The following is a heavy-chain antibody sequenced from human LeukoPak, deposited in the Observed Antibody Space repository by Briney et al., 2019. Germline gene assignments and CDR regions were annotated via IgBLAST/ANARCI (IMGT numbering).Heavy chain of an antibody. CDR2: ISNVGTI. D-gene: IGHD4-17*01. CDR1: GFTFTIYA. CDR3: AKNGGHPTENYYMDA. J-gene: IGHJ6*03. Sequence: GGSLRLSCAPSGFTFTIYAITWGREAPGAGRGWVSEISNVGTINYADSVKGRFTMSRDNSKNTLYLQMNSLRAEDTAVYYCAKNGGHPTENYYMDAWGKGTTVTVSS. V-gene: IGHV3-23*01.